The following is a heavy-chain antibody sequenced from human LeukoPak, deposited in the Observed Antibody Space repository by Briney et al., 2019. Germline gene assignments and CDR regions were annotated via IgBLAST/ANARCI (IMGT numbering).Heavy chain of an antibody. Sequence: PSETLSLTCTVSGDSMNSNYWSWIRQPPGKGLEWIGWIYSSGSTNYNPSLKTRVTISIDTSKNQFSLKLRSVTAADTAVYYCARSGYGSGGKYWGQGTLVTVSS. D-gene: IGHD3-10*01. V-gene: IGHV4-59*01. J-gene: IGHJ4*02. CDR1: GDSMNSNY. CDR3: ARSGYGSGGKY. CDR2: IYSSGST.